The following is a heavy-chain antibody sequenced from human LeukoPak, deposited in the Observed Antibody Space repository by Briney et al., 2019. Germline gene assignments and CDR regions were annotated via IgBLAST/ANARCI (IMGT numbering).Heavy chain of an antibody. CDR2: INPSGGST. CDR3: AREPAGSWFDP. V-gene: IGHV1-46*01. D-gene: IGHD2-2*01. J-gene: IGHJ5*02. Sequence: ASVTVSCKASGYTFTSYYMHWVRQAPGQGLEWMGIINPSGGSTSYAQKFQGRVTMTRDMSTSTVYMGLCSLRSEDTAVYYCAREPAGSWFDPWGQGTLVTVSS. CDR1: GYTFTSYY.